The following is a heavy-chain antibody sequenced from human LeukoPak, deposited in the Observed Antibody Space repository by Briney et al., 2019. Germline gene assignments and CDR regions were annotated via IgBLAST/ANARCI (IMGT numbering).Heavy chain of an antibody. CDR1: GYTFTSYD. D-gene: IGHD6-19*01. V-gene: IGHV1-8*01. J-gene: IGHJ6*03. CDR2: MNPNSGNT. Sequence: VASVKVSCKASGYTFTSYDISWVRQATGQGLEWMGWMNPNSGNTGYAQKFQGRVTMTRNTSISTAYMELSSLRSEDTAVYYCARLSAVAGYYYYYMDVWGKGTTVTVSS. CDR3: ARLSAVAGYYYYYMDV.